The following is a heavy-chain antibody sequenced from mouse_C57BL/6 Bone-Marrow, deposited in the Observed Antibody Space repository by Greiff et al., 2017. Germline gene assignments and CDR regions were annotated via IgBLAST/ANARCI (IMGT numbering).Heavy chain of an antibody. V-gene: IGHV1-81*01. Sequence: VQLQQSGAELARPGASVKLSCKASGYTFTSYGISWLKQRTGQGLEWIGEIYPRSGNTSYNEKFKGKDTLTADKSSSAAYMELRSLTAEDFAVYFCAREGRWFAYWGQGTLVTVSA. CDR1: GYTFTSYG. J-gene: IGHJ3*01. CDR2: IYPRSGNT. CDR3: AREGRWFAY.